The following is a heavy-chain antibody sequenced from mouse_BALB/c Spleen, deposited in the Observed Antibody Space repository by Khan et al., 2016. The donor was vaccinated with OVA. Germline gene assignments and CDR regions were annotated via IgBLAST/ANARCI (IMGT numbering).Heavy chain of an antibody. CDR3: ARPPYFSYVLDN. V-gene: IGHV9-3-1*01. CDR2: INTYTGEP. D-gene: IGHD2-10*01. CDR1: GHTFTKYG. Sequence: QVQLKQSGPELKKPGETVKISCKASGHTFTKYGMNWVKQAPGKGLKWMGWINTYTGEPTYDDDFNGRFAFSLETSASTAYLQINNLKDDDTATYFGARPPYFSYVLDNWGQGTSVTVSS. J-gene: IGHJ4*01.